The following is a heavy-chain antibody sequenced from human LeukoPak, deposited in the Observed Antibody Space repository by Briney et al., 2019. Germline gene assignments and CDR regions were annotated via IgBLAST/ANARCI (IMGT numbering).Heavy chain of an antibody. V-gene: IGHV4-30-2*01. CDR3: ARVSSGWLDY. CDR2: IYHSGST. J-gene: IGHJ4*02. CDR1: GGSISSGGYY. D-gene: IGHD6-19*01. Sequence: SETLSLTCTVSGGSISSGGYYWSWIRQPPGNGLEWIGYIYHSGSTYYNPSLKNRVTISVDTSKNQFSLKLSSVTAADTAVYYCARVSSGWLDYWGQGTLVTVSS.